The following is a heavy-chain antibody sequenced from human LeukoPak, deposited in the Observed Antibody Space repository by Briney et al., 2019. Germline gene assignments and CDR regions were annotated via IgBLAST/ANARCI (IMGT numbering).Heavy chain of an antibody. CDR2: INHSGST. CDR1: GGSFSGYY. D-gene: IGHD2-8*01. J-gene: IGHJ3*02. CDR3: ARVSCTNGVCYCDAFDI. Sequence: SETLSLTCAVYGGSFSGYYWSWIRQPPGKGLEWIGEINHSGSTNYNPSLKSRVTISVDTSKNQFSLKLSSVTAADTAVYYCARVSCTNGVCYCDAFDIWGQGTMVTVSS. V-gene: IGHV4-34*01.